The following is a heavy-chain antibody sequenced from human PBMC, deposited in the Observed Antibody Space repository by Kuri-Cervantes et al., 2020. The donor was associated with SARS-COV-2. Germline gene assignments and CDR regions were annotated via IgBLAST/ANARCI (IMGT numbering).Heavy chain of an antibody. CDR2: ISGYGDIT. Sequence: GGSLRLSCAASGFTFSSSAMRWVRQAPGKGLEWVSAISGYGDITHYADSVKGRFTISRDNSKNTLYLQMNSLRAEDTAVYYCAKDGSTSGSYAYWGQGTLVTVSS. CDR3: AKDGSTSGSYAY. V-gene: IGHV3-23*01. J-gene: IGHJ4*02. D-gene: IGHD1-26*01. CDR1: GFTFSSSA.